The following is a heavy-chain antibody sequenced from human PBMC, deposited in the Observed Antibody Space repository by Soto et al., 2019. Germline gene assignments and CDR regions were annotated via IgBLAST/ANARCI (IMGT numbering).Heavy chain of an antibody. Sequence: GGSLRLSCAASGFTFSDYYMSWIRQAPGKGLEWVSYISSSSSYTNYADSVKGRFTISRYNAKNSLYLQMNSLRAEDTAVYYCARGAGRHYYYGMDVWGQGTTVTVSS. J-gene: IGHJ6*02. CDR2: ISSSSSYT. CDR1: GFTFSDYY. V-gene: IGHV3-11*06. CDR3: ARGAGRHYYYGMDV.